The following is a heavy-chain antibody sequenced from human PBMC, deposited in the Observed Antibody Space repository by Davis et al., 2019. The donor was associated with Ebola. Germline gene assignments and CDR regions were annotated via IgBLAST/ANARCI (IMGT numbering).Heavy chain of an antibody. CDR3: ARGVEVPAAILTNYYYMDV. J-gene: IGHJ6*03. D-gene: IGHD2-2*02. CDR1: GYTFTSYY. Sequence: ASVKVSCKASGYTFTSYYMHWVRQAPGQGLEWMGIINPSGGSTSYAQKFQGRVTITADESTSTAYMELSSLRSEDTAVYYCARGVEVPAAILTNYYYMDVWGKGTTVTVSS. CDR2: INPSGGST. V-gene: IGHV1-46*01.